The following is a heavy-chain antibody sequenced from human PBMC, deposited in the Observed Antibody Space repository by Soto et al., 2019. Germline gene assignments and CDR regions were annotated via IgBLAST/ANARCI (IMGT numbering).Heavy chain of an antibody. V-gene: IGHV1-69*02. Sequence: QVQLVQSGAEVKKPGSSVKVSCKASGGTFSSYTISWVRQAPGQGLEWMGRIIPILGIANYAQKFQGRVTITADKSTSTAYMELSSLRSEDTAVYYCATESRSMVRGVIHDYWGRGTLVTVSS. J-gene: IGHJ4*02. CDR3: ATESRSMVRGVIHDY. CDR1: GGTFSSYT. CDR2: IIPILGIA. D-gene: IGHD3-10*01.